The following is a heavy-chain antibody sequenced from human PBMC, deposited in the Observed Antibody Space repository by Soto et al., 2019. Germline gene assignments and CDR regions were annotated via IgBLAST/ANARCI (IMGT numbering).Heavy chain of an antibody. V-gene: IGHV4-61*08. CDR3: AAYNWNYRFDF. D-gene: IGHD1-7*01. J-gene: IGHJ4*02. CDR2: IYYSGST. CDR1: AGSVSSGDYY. Sequence: NPSETLSLTCSVSAGSVSSGDYYWSWIRQPPGKGLEWIGNIYYSGSTNYNPPLTSRVIISIDTAKNQFSLKLSSVTAADTAVYFCAAYNWNYRFDFWGQGALVTVSS.